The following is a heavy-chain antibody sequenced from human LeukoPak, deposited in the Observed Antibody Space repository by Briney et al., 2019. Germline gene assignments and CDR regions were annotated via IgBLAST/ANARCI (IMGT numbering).Heavy chain of an antibody. J-gene: IGHJ3*02. CDR1: GFTLSNHW. CDR2: ISGDEIWT. CDR3: AREYSSGPKQTDAFDI. D-gene: IGHD3-22*01. Sequence: PGGSLRLSCAASGFTLSNHWMHWVRQVPGKGLVWASRISGDEIWTSYADSVKGRFIISRDNAKDTLYLQMNSLRTEDTAVYYCAREYSSGPKQTDAFDIWGQGTMVTVSS. V-gene: IGHV3-74*01.